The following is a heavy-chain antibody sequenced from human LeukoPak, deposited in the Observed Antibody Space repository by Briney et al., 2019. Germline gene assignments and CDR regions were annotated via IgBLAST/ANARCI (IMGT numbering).Heavy chain of an antibody. CDR2: ISYDGSNE. CDR1: GFTFSSYD. CDR3: AKDRHYQSNVLHY. D-gene: IGHD3-22*01. V-gene: IGHV3-30*18. J-gene: IGHJ4*02. Sequence: GGSLRLSCAASGFTFSSYDMHWVRQAPGKGLEWVALISYDGSNEYCADSVKGRFTISRDNSKNTVYLQMNSLTTEDTAVYYCAKDRHYQSNVLHYCGRERLVSVSS.